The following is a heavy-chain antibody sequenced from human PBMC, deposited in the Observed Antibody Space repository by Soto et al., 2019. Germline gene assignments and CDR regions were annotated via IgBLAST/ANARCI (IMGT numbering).Heavy chain of an antibody. D-gene: IGHD3-16*02. CDR3: ARDGWDNWGSYRSPTTGYMDV. CDR1: GFTFSSYG. Sequence: RLSCAASGFTFSSYGMHWVRQAPGKGLEWVAVIWYDGSNKYYADSVKGRFTISRDNSKNTLYLQLNSLRAEDTAVYYCARDGWDNWGSYRSPTTGYMDVLGKGTMVTESS. CDR2: IWYDGSNK. J-gene: IGHJ6*03. V-gene: IGHV3-33*01.